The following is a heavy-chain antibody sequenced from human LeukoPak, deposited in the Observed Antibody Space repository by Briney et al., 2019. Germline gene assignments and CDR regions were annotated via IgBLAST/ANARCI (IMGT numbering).Heavy chain of an antibody. CDR2: ISDDGRST. D-gene: IGHD3-10*02. CDR3: MRYVGDLYAFDI. CDR1: GLIFSSHW. Sequence: PGGSLRLSCTASGLIFSSHWMHWVRQAPGKGLAWVSHISDDGRSTNYADSVKGRFTVSRDNSKNMLFLQMSSLRAEDTAVYYCMRYVGDLYAFDIWGQGTMVTVSS. J-gene: IGHJ3*02. V-gene: IGHV3-74*01.